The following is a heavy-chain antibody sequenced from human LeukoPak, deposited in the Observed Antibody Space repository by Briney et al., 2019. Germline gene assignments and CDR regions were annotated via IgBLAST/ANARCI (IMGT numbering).Heavy chain of an antibody. D-gene: IGHD3-3*01. CDR2: IYYSGST. CDR3: ARDLVPDQIGAFDI. V-gene: IGHV4-59*01. Sequence: PSETLSLTCTVSGGSISYYYWSWIRQPPGKGLEWIGYIYYSGSTNYYPSLKSRVTISVDTSKNKFSLKLSSVTAADTAVYYCARDLVPDQIGAFDIWGQGTVVTVSS. CDR1: GGSISYYY. J-gene: IGHJ3*02.